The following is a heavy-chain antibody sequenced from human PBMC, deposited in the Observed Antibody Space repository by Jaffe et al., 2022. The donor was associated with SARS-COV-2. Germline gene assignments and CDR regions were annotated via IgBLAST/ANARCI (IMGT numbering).Heavy chain of an antibody. J-gene: IGHJ5*02. V-gene: IGHV4-61*02. CDR3: ARGQITAYNWFDP. Sequence: QVQLQESGPGLVKPSQTLSLTCTVSGGSISSGSYYWSWIRQPAGKGLEWIGRIYTSGSTNYNPSLKSRVTISVDTSKNQFSLKLSSVTAADTAVYYCARGQITAYNWFDPWGQGTLVTVSS. CDR2: IYTSGST. D-gene: IGHD3-16*01. CDR1: GGSISSGSYY.